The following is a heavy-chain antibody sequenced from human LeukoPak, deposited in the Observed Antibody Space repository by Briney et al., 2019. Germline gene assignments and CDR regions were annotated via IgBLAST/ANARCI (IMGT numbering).Heavy chain of an antibody. V-gene: IGHV4-39*07. J-gene: IGHJ4*02. CDR1: GGSISSSYYY. CDR3: ARLSVAGTINYFDY. D-gene: IGHD6-19*01. Sequence: SETLSLTCTVSGGSISSSYYYWGWIRQPPGKGLEWIGEIYHSGSTNYNPSLRSRVTISVDKSKNQFSLKLSSVTAADTAVYYCARLSVAGTINYFDYWGQGTLVTVSS. CDR2: IYHSGST.